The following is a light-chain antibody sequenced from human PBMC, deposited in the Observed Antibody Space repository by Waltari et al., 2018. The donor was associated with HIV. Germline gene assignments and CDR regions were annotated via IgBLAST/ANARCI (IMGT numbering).Light chain of an antibody. CDR3: QVWLSSSDHPV. CDR1: NTGSES. CDR2: YDT. Sequence: YVLIQPPSVSVAPGQTAKLTSGGDNTGSESLSWYHHNAGHAPVLVIYYDTGRPSGIPEGCSGSSSGDTATLTISRVEAGDEADYHCQVWLSSSDHPVFGGGTKLTVL. J-gene: IGLJ2*01. V-gene: IGLV3-21*04.